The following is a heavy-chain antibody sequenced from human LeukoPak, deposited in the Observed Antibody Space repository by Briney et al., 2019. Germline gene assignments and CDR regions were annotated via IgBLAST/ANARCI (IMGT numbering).Heavy chain of an antibody. Sequence: GESLRISCKASGYTFTNYRVGWVRQMPGKGLEWMGIIYPGDSDTRYSPSFQGQVTISADKSINTAYLQWSSLKASDTAIYYCARQWGDCSSTSCYSAYWGQGTLVTVSS. J-gene: IGHJ4*02. V-gene: IGHV5-51*01. CDR3: ARQWGDCSSTSCYSAY. D-gene: IGHD2-2*01. CDR1: GYTFTNYR. CDR2: IYPGDSDT.